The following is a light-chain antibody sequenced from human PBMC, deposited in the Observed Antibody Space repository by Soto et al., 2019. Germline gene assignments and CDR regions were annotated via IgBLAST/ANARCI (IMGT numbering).Light chain of an antibody. J-gene: IGKJ5*01. V-gene: IGKV1-39*01. CDR3: QQTYTTPEIT. Sequence: GYTATSTCRASQSISIYLNWYQLKPGKAPNLLMYGASYLKSGVPTRFSGSGSGTDFTLTISSLQPEDFAIYYCQQTYTTPEITFGQGTRLEIK. CDR2: GAS. CDR1: QSISIY.